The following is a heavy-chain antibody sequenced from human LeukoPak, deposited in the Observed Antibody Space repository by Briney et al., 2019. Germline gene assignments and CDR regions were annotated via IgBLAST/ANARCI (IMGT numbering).Heavy chain of an antibody. Sequence: ASVKVSCKASGYTFTSYYMHWVRQAPGQGLEWMGWINPNSGGTNYAQKFQGWVTMTRDTSISTAYMELSRLRSDDTAVYYCARGIPDGYKVYAHFSYYYYGMDVWGQGTTVTVSS. V-gene: IGHV1-2*04. D-gene: IGHD2-8*01. J-gene: IGHJ6*02. CDR1: GYTFTSYY. CDR3: ARGIPDGYKVYAHFSYYYYGMDV. CDR2: INPNSGGT.